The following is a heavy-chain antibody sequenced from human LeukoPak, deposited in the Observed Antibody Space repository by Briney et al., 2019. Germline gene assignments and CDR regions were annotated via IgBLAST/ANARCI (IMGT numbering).Heavy chain of an antibody. CDR1: GFTFSSYE. V-gene: IGHV3-23*01. J-gene: IGHJ4*02. D-gene: IGHD3-22*01. Sequence: GGSLRLSCAASGFTFSSYEMNWVRQAPGKGLEWVSSISGSGVGTYYADSVKGRFTISRDSSKNTLYLQMNSLRAEDTAVYYCARDEAGGITMIPCGFDYWGQGTLVTVSS. CDR3: ARDEAGGITMIPCGFDY. CDR2: ISGSGVGT.